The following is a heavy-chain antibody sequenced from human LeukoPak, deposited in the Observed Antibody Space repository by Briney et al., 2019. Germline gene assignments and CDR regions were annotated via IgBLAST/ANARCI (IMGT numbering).Heavy chain of an antibody. CDR2: INPISGAT. V-gene: IGHV1-46*01. D-gene: IGHD3-16*02. CDR3: ARLPYRDGVAQDY. CDR1: GYTFTRYY. Sequence: ASVKVSCKTSGYTFTRYYMQWVRQAPGHGLEWMGIINPISGATDYAQKFQGRVTMTRDTSTSTVYMEVSSLRSEDTAMYYCARLPYRDGVAQDYWGQGTLVTVSP. J-gene: IGHJ4*02.